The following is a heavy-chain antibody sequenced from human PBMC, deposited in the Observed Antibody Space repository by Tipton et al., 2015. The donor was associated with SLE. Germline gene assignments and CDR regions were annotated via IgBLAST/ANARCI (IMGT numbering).Heavy chain of an antibody. CDR2: IYYSGST. CDR3: ARGGVAAAGTRYFDL. CDR1: GGSISSGDYY. J-gene: IGHJ2*01. V-gene: IGHV4-30-4*01. Sequence: LRLSCTVSGGSISSGDYYWSWIRQPPGKGLEWIGYIYYSGSTYYNPSLKSRVTISVDTSKNQFSLKLSSVTAADTAVYYCARGGVAAAGTRYFDLWGRGTLVTVSS. D-gene: IGHD6-13*01.